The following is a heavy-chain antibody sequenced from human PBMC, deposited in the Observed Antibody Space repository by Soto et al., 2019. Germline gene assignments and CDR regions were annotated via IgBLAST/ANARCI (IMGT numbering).Heavy chain of an antibody. CDR1: GGSISSSNW. D-gene: IGHD2-2*01. Sequence: PSETLSLTCAVSGGSISSSNWWSWVRQPPGKGLEWIGEIYHSGSTNYNPSLKSRVTISVDKSKNQFSLKLSSVTAADTAVYYCARDCSSTSCFPYYYYGMDVWGQGTTVTVSS. J-gene: IGHJ6*02. CDR2: IYHSGST. CDR3: ARDCSSTSCFPYYYYGMDV. V-gene: IGHV4-4*02.